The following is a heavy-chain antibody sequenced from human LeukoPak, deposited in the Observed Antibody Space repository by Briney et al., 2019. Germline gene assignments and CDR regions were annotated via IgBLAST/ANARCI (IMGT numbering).Heavy chain of an antibody. J-gene: IGHJ5*02. D-gene: IGHD1-26*01. V-gene: IGHV4-4*07. CDR2: IYTSGST. CDR3: ARDGYSGSSNWFDP. CDR1: GGSISSYY. Sequence: SETLSLTCTVPGGSISSYYCGWVRQPGGRGLGWIERIYTSGSTNYNPSLKRRVTMSVDTSKNQFSLQLNSVTTEDTAVYYCARDGYSGSSNWFDPWGQGTLVTVSS.